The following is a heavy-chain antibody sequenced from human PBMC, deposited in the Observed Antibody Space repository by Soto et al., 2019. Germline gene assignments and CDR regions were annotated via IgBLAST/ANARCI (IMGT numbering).Heavy chain of an antibody. J-gene: IGHJ6*02. Sequence: DVQLVESGGGLVQPGGSLRLSCAASGFTVSTDWMYWVRQAPGKGLEWVSVIRGGGNTFYADSVEGRFTISRDNSKNTVYLQMNGLRVEDTAMYYCVRENYYYGMDVWGQGTTVTVSS. V-gene: IGHV3-66*01. CDR1: GFTVSTDW. CDR2: IRGGGNT. CDR3: VRENYYYGMDV.